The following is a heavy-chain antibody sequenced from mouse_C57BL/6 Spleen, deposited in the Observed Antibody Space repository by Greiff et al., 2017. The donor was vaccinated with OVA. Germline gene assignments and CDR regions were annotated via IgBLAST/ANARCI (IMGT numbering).Heavy chain of an antibody. V-gene: IGHV1-80*01. Sequence: QVQLKESGAELVKPGASVKISCKASGYAFSSYWMNWVKQRPGKGLEWIGQIYPGDGDTNYNGKFKGKATLTADKSSSTAYMQLSSLTSEDSAVYFCARKIRFITTVVAPRAMDYWGQGTSVTVSS. D-gene: IGHD1-1*01. CDR3: ARKIRFITTVVAPRAMDY. CDR2: IYPGDGDT. J-gene: IGHJ4*01. CDR1: GYAFSSYW.